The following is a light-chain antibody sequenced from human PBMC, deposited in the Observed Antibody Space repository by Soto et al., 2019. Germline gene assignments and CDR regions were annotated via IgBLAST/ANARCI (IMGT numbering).Light chain of an antibody. CDR2: DAS. CDR1: QSISSW. CDR3: LQHYNYPWT. V-gene: IGKV1-5*01. Sequence: DIQMTQSPSTLSASVGDRVTITCRASQSISSWLAWYQQRPGKAPKRLIYDASNLQSGVPSRFSGSGFGTEFTLTISSLQPEDFATYSCLQHYNYPWTFGQGTKVDIK. J-gene: IGKJ1*01.